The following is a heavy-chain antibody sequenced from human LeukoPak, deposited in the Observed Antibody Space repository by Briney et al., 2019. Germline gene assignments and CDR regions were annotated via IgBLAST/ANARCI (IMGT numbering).Heavy chain of an antibody. D-gene: IGHD2-15*01. Sequence: ASVKVSCKASGYTFTSYDINWVRQATGQGLEWMGWMNPNSGNTGYAQKFQGRVTMTRNTSISTAYMELSSLRSEDTAVYYCARVGRGGYCSGGSCGWSNYFDYWGQGTLVTVSS. CDR3: ARVGRGGYCSGGSCGWSNYFDY. CDR1: GYTFTSYD. V-gene: IGHV1-8*01. CDR2: MNPNSGNT. J-gene: IGHJ4*02.